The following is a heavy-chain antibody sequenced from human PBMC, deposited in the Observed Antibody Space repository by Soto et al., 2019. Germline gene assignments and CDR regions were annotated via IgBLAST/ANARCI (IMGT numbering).Heavy chain of an antibody. CDR3: ARDKHCSGGSCYQVDY. CDR1: GFTFSSYW. V-gene: IGHV3-7*05. Sequence: EVQLVESGGGLVQPGGSLRLSCAASGFTFSSYWMSWVRQAPGKGLEWVANIKQDGSEKYYVDSVKGRFTISRDNAKNSLYLQMNSLRAEDTAVYYCARDKHCSGGSCYQVDYWGQGTLVTVSS. CDR2: IKQDGSEK. J-gene: IGHJ4*02. D-gene: IGHD2-15*01.